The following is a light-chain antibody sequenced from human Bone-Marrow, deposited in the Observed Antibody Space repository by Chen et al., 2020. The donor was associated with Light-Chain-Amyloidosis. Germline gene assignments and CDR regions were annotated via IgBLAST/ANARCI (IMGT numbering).Light chain of an antibody. V-gene: IGLV2-14*03. CDR1: SSDVGGYNY. CDR3: SSYTSSSTVV. Sequence: QSALTQPPSVSGSPGPSITISCTGTSSDVGGYNYVSWYQQHPGKAPQLMIYDVSNRPAGVSNRFTGYKSGNTASLTIAGLQAEDEADYYCSSYTSSSTVVFGGGTKLTVL. CDR2: DVS. J-gene: IGLJ2*01.